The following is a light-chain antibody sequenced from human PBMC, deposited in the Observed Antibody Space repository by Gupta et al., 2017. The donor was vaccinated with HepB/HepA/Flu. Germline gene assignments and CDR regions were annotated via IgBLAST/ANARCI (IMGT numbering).Light chain of an antibody. CDR1: QSVLYSSNNKNY. V-gene: IGKV4-1*01. Sequence: IVMTQSPDSLAVSLGERATINCKSSQSVLYSSNNKNYLAWYQQKPGQPPKLLIHWASTRESGVPDRFSGGGSGTDFTLTISSLQAEDVAVYYCQQYDSSPWTFGQGTKVEIK. CDR3: QQYDSSPWT. J-gene: IGKJ1*01. CDR2: WAS.